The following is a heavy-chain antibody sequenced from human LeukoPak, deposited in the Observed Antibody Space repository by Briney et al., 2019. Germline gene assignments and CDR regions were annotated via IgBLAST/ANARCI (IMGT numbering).Heavy chain of an antibody. D-gene: IGHD5-24*01. V-gene: IGHV3-23*01. CDR2: ISGDGTRT. CDR1: GFTFSSYA. CDR3: TRVGYIDEGIDY. Sequence: GGSLRLSCAASGFTFSSYAMNWVRQAPGKGLEWVSAISGDGTRTYYADSVKGRFTISRDNSKNTLYLEMSSLRVEDTAIYYCTRVGYIDEGIDYWGQGTLVTVSS. J-gene: IGHJ4*02.